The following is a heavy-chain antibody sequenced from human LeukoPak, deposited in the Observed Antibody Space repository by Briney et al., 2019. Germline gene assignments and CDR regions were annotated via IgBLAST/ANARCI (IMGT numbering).Heavy chain of an antibody. CDR3: AKGSSSGSFSVFDY. J-gene: IGHJ4*02. CDR1: GFTFSSYA. V-gene: IGHV3-23*01. CDR2: ISSRGGST. D-gene: IGHD3-10*01. Sequence: AGGSLRLSCAASGFTFSSYAMGWVRQAPGKGLEWVSGISSRGGSTYYADSVKGRFTISRDNSKNTLYLQMNSLRAEDTAVYYCAKGSSSGSFSVFDYWGQGTLVTVSS.